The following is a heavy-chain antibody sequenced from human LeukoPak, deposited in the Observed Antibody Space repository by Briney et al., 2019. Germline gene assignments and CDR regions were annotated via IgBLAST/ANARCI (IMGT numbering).Heavy chain of an antibody. J-gene: IGHJ4*03. CDR2: VSHTGAT. D-gene: IGHD1-26*01. CDR3: ARDRRGSFYTFDL. V-gene: IGHV4-59*01. Sequence: SETLSLTCSVSGASINGYFWSWVRQTPEKGLQWIGYVSHTGATTSNPTLESRVSITIDTSKSQISLTMTSVTAADSALYYCARDRRGSFYTFDLWGPGPLVSVSA. CDR1: GASINGYF.